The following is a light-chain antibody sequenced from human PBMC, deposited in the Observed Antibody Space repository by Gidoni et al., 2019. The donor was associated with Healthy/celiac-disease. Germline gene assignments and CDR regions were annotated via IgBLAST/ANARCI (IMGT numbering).Light chain of an antibody. CDR3: QQYDNLPRV. CDR2: DAS. V-gene: IGKV1-33*01. CDR1: QDISNY. Sequence: DIQMTQSPSSLSASVGDRVTITCQASQDISNYLNWYQQKPGKAPKLLIYDASNLETGVPSRFSGSGSGTDFTFTISSLQPEDIATYYCQQYDNLPRVFGGETKVEIK. J-gene: IGKJ4*01.